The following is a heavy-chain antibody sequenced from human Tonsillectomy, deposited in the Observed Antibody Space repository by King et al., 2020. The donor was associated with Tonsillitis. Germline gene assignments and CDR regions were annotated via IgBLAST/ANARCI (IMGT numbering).Heavy chain of an antibody. D-gene: IGHD6-6*01. Sequence: VQLQESGPGLVKPSETLSLTCTVSGDSISSYYWSWIRQPPGKGLEWIGFIHYSGSTNYNPSLKSRVTISVDTSKNQFSLKLSSVTAADTAVYYCARVSSSGVYWYFALWGRGTLVTVSS. J-gene: IGHJ2*01. CDR1: GDSISSYY. CDR3: ARVSSSGVYWYFAL. CDR2: IHYSGST. V-gene: IGHV4-59*01.